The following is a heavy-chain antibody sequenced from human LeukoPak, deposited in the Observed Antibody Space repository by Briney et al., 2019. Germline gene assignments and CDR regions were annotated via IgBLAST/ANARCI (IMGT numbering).Heavy chain of an antibody. V-gene: IGHV3-23*01. CDR2: ISGSGGST. Sequence: GGSLRLSYAASGFTFSSYAMSWVRQAPGKGLEWVSAISGSGGSTYYADSVKGRFTISRDNSKNTLYLQMNSLRAEDTAVYYCAKPQPTYYDILTGSNWYAFDIWGQGTMVTVSS. J-gene: IGHJ3*02. CDR3: AKPQPTYYDILTGSNWYAFDI. CDR1: GFTFSSYA. D-gene: IGHD3-9*01.